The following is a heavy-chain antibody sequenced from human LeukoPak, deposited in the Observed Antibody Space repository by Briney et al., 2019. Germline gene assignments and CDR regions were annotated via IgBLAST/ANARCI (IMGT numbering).Heavy chain of an antibody. Sequence: SETLSLTCAVSGYSISSGYYWGWIRQPPGKGLEWIGSTYHSGSTYYNPSLKSRVTISVDTSKNQFSLKLSSVTAADTAVYYCARGLGYCSSTSCEHYYYYYMDVWGKGTTVTVSS. J-gene: IGHJ6*03. CDR3: ARGLGYCSSTSCEHYYYYYMDV. CDR1: GYSISSGYY. CDR2: TYHSGST. D-gene: IGHD2-2*01. V-gene: IGHV4-38-2*01.